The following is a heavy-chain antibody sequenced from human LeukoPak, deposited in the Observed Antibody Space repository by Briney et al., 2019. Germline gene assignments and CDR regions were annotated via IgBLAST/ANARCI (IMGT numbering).Heavy chain of an antibody. V-gene: IGHV4-30-4*01. J-gene: IGHJ4*02. CDR1: GGSISSGDYY. CDR2: IYYSGST. Sequence: SETLSLTCTVSGGSISSGDYYWSWIRQPPGKGLEWIGYIYYSGSTYYNPSLKSRVTISVDTSKNQFSLKLSSVTAADTAVYYCVRLLVGVITTHSGDCWGQGTLVTVSS. CDR3: VRLLVGVITTHSGDC. D-gene: IGHD3-22*01.